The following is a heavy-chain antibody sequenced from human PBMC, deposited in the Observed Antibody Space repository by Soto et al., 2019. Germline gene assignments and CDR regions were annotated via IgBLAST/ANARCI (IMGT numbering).Heavy chain of an antibody. CDR3: ARGGLVYGGADY. J-gene: IGHJ4*02. CDR1: GYTFSTYE. D-gene: IGHD2-21*01. V-gene: IGHV1-8*01. Sequence: QVQLVQSGAEVRKPGASVKVSCKASGYTFSTYEITWVREATGQGLEWMGWMNPNNGGRIYAQQFQGRVTMTANTSISTAYLELSSLRSEDTAVYYCARGGLVYGGADYRGQGTLVTVSS. CDR2: MNPNNGGR.